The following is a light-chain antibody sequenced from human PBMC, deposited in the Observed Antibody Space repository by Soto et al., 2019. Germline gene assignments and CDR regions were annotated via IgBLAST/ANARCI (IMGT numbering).Light chain of an antibody. J-gene: IGKJ1*01. CDR3: QKYNSAPWT. Sequence: DIQMTQSPSSLSASVGDRVTITCRASQGIGTYLAWYQQKPGKVPKLLIYAASTLQSGVPSRFSGSGSGTAFTLTISSLQPEDVATYYCQKYNSAPWTFGQGTKVEIK. V-gene: IGKV1-27*01. CDR2: AAS. CDR1: QGIGTY.